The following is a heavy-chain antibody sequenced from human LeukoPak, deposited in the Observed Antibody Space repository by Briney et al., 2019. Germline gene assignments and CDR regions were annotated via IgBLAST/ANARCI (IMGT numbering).Heavy chain of an antibody. Sequence: PGGSLRLSCAASGFNFEDYTMHWVRQAPGKTLEWVSLISWDGTTYYRDSVRGRFTISRDNSKNSLYLQMDTLTSEDTAFYYCVKDLSYENSGNVFDYWGQGTLVTVSS. J-gene: IGHJ4*02. CDR3: VKDLSYENSGNVFDY. V-gene: IGHV3-43*01. CDR1: GFNFEDYT. CDR2: ISWDGTT. D-gene: IGHD3-22*01.